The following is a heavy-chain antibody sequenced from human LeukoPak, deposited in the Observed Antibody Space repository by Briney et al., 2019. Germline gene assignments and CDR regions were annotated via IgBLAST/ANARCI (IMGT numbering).Heavy chain of an antibody. CDR1: GFTFSNYG. D-gene: IGHD3-22*01. Sequence: GGSLRLSCAASGFTFSNYGLHWVRQAPGKGLEWVAVILYDGNNKYYADSVKGRFTISRDSSKSTLHLQMNSLRAEDTAVYYCAKDAYYYDGRGYFDYWGQGTLVTVSS. V-gene: IGHV3-30*18. J-gene: IGHJ4*02. CDR3: AKDAYYYDGRGYFDY. CDR2: ILYDGNNK.